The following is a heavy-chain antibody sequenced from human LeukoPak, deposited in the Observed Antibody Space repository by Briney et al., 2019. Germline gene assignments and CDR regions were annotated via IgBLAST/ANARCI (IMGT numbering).Heavy chain of an antibody. V-gene: IGHV3-66*01. J-gene: IGHJ5*02. CDR1: GFTVSSHY. Sequence: GGSLNLSCAASGFTVSSHYMTWVRQAPGKGLDWVAVIYSDSRSFYSDSVKGRFTISRDSFKNTVYLQMKSLRVDDTGVYFCARGPGLPGIADPWGQGTLVTVSS. CDR2: IYSDSRS. D-gene: IGHD6-13*01. CDR3: ARGPGLPGIADP.